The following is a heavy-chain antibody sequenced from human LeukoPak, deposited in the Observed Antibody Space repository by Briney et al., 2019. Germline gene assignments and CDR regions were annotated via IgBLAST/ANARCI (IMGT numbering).Heavy chain of an antibody. CDR1: GYTFTSYG. D-gene: IGHD3-3*01. V-gene: IGHV1-18*01. CDR3: ARDQGDFWSGYSAKLYYYYYYMDV. J-gene: IGHJ6*03. Sequence: ASVKVSCKASGYTFTSYGISWVRQAPGQGLEWMGWISAYNGNTNYAQKLQGRVTMTTDTSTSTAYMELRSLRSDDTAVYYCARDQGDFWSGYSAKLYYYYYYMDVWGKGTTVTVSS. CDR2: ISAYNGNT.